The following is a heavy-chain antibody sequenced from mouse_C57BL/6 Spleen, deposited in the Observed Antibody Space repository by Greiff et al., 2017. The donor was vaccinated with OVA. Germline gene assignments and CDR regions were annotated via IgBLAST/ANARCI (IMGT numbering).Heavy chain of an antibody. CDR2: IRSKSSNYAT. D-gene: IGHD2-2*01. Sequence: DVKLQESGGGLVQPKGSLKLSCAASGFTFNTYAMHWVRQAPGKGLEWVARIRSKSSNYATYYADSVKDRFPISRNDSQSMLYLQMNSLKTEDTAMYYCVRDGYDPSRWYCDVWGTGTTVTVSS. V-gene: IGHV10-3*01. J-gene: IGHJ1*03. CDR3: VRDGYDPSRWYCDV. CDR1: GFTFNTYA.